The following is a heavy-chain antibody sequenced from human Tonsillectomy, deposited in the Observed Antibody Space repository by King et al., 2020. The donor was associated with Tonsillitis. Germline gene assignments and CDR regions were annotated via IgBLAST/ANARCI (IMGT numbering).Heavy chain of an antibody. J-gene: IGHJ6*02. V-gene: IGHV3-23*04. CDR3: AKVLSVTTVYYYGLDV. Sequence: VQLVESGGGLVQPGGSLRLSCAASGFTFSTYPMTWVRQAPGKGLEAISSVSASGDKTYYTDSVRGRFSISRDNSKDTVSLQMTSLRAEDTAVYYCAKVLSVTTVYYYGLDVWGQGTTVTVSS. CDR2: VSASGDKT. D-gene: IGHD4-17*01. CDR1: GFTFSTYP.